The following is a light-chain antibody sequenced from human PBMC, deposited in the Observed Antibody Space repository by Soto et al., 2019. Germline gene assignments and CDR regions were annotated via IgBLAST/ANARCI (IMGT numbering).Light chain of an antibody. V-gene: IGKV3-20*01. Sequence: DGNSYLAWVXQKTXQXPRXXXXGASTRATGILDRLSGSGSGRDSTLTLSGLEPEDFALYYCKQYDVTPPNTFGGGTKVDIK. CDR1: DGNSY. CDR3: KQYDVTPPNT. J-gene: IGKJ4*01. CDR2: GAS.